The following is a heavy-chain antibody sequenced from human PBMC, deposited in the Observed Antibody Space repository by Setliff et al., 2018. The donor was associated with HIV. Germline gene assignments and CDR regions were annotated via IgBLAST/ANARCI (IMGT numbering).Heavy chain of an antibody. CDR1: GFTFSSYW. CDR3: ARDFGVGRGAFDI. J-gene: IGHJ3*02. V-gene: IGHV3-7*01. Sequence: GGSLRLSCAASGFTFSSYWMSWVRKAPGKGLEWVANIKQDGSEKYYVDSVKGRFTISRDNAKNSLYLQMNSLRAEDTAVYYCARDFGVGRGAFDIWGQGTMVTVSS. CDR2: IKQDGSEK. D-gene: IGHD1-26*01.